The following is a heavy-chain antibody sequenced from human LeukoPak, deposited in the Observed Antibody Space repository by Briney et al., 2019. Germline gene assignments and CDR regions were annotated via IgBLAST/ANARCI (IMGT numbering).Heavy chain of an antibody. CDR1: GFTFSSYA. J-gene: IGHJ4*02. Sequence: GESLRLSCAASGFTFSSYAVSWVRQAPGKGLEWVSSISGSGGSTYGADSVKGRFTISRDNSKNTLYLQMNSLRAEDTALYYCAKDRSCTNDICHGDFDYWGQGTLVTVSS. CDR2: ISGSGGST. D-gene: IGHD2-8*01. CDR3: AKDRSCTNDICHGDFDY. V-gene: IGHV3-23*01.